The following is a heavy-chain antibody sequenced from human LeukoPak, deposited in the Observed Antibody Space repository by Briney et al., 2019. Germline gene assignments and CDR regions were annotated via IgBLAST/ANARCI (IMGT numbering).Heavy chain of an antibody. Sequence: SVKVSCKASERTFSSYAISWVRQAPGQGLEWMGGIIPIFGTANYAQKFQGRVTITADESTSTAYMELSSLRSEDTAVYYCARAMYSSCWYGGEGGAFDIWGQGTMVTVSS. D-gene: IGHD6-19*01. J-gene: IGHJ3*02. CDR1: ERTFSSYA. V-gene: IGHV1-69*13. CDR3: ARAMYSSCWYGGEGGAFDI. CDR2: IIPIFGTA.